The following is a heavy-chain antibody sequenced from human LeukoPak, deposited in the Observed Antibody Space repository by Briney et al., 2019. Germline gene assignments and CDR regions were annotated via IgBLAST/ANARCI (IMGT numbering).Heavy chain of an antibody. Sequence: PSETLSLTCTASGGSISTYYWTWIRQPPGKGLEWIGYIYYSGTTNYNPSLNGRVTISIDTSKKEFSLKLKSVTAADTALYYCAREDYYFDSWGQGAQVTVSS. CDR2: IYYSGTT. CDR1: GGSISTYY. CDR3: AREDYYFDS. V-gene: IGHV4-59*01. J-gene: IGHJ4*02.